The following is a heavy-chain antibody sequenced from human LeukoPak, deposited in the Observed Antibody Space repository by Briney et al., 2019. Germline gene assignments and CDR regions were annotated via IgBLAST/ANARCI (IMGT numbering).Heavy chain of an antibody. CDR3: AKDLGPYYYYYMDV. CDR2: ISYDGSNK. Sequence: QPGRSLRLSCAASGFTFSSYAMHWVRQAPGKGLEWVAVISYDGSNKYYADSVKGRFTISRDNSKNTLYLQMNSLRAEDTAVYYCAKDLGPYYYYYMDVWGKGTTVTISS. J-gene: IGHJ6*03. V-gene: IGHV3-30*04. CDR1: GFTFSSYA.